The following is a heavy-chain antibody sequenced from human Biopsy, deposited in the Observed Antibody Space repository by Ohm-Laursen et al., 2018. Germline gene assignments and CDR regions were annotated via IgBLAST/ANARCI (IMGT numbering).Heavy chain of an antibody. CDR1: GFTFSIYG. Sequence: SLRLSCAASGFTFSIYGMHWVRQAPGKGLEWVAVIWYDGGNKYYADSVKGRFTISRDDPKNTLYLQMNSLRAEDTAVYYCAREGDDSSGYTPHYFDYWGQGTLVTVSS. CDR3: AREGDDSSGYTPHYFDY. CDR2: IWYDGGNK. V-gene: IGHV3-33*01. D-gene: IGHD3-22*01. J-gene: IGHJ4*02.